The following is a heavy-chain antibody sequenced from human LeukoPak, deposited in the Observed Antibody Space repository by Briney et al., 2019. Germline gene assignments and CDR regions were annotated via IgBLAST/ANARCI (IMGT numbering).Heavy chain of an antibody. CDR1: GFTFSTYP. V-gene: IGHV3-30*04. Sequence: GRSLRLSCAASGFTFSTYPMHWVRQAPDKGLEWVAVIANDGKDKHYADSVKGRFTISRDNSKNTLYLQMNSLRGEDTAVYHCARDRKYGAAVYDFDYWGQGTLVTVSS. CDR2: IANDGKDK. J-gene: IGHJ4*02. D-gene: IGHD4-17*01. CDR3: ARDRKYGAAVYDFDY.